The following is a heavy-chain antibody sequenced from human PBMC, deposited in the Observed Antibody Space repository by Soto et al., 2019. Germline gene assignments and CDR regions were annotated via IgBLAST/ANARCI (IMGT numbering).Heavy chain of an antibody. CDR3: ARDSGVWSNPFDY. V-gene: IGHV3-21*01. J-gene: IGHJ4*02. CDR2: ISSSSSNI. CDR1: GFTFSSYS. D-gene: IGHD6-19*01. Sequence: EVQLVESGGGLVKPGGSLRLSCAASGFTFSSYSMNWVRQAPGKGLEWVSSISSSSSNIYYADSVKGRFTISRDNAKNSLYRQMNSLRAEDTAVYYCARDSGVWSNPFDYWGQGTLVTVSS.